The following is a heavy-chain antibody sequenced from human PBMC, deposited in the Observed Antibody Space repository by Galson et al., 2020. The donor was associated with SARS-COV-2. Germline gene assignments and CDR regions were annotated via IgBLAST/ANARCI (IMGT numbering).Heavy chain of an antibody. Sequence: SETLSLTCTVSGGSSSSYYWSWIRQPPGKGLEWIGYIYYSGSTNYNPSLKSRVTISVDTSKNHFSLRLSSVTAADTAVYYCAREGYYDSSGYYHHDAFDIWDQGTMVTVSS. CDR2: IYYSGST. D-gene: IGHD3-22*01. CDR1: GGSSSSYY. J-gene: IGHJ3*02. CDR3: AREGYYDSSGYYHHDAFDI. V-gene: IGHV4-59*13.